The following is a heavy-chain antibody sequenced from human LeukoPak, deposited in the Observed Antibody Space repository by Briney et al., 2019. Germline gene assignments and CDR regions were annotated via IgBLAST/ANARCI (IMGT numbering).Heavy chain of an antibody. CDR3: ARDLDGNYRFDF. Sequence: GGSLRLSCEASGFTFSNHGMHWVRQAPGKGLEWVAVIWFDGSNKYYADSVKGRFTISRDNSKYTLYLQMNSLRVEDTAVYYCARDLDGNYRFDFWGQGTLVTVSS. J-gene: IGHJ4*02. V-gene: IGHV3-33*01. CDR2: IWFDGSNK. CDR1: GFTFSNHG. D-gene: IGHD1-7*01.